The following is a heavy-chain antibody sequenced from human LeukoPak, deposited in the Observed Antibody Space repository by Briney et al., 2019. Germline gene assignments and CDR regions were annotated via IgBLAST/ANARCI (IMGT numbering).Heavy chain of an antibody. J-gene: IGHJ5*02. Sequence: KSSETLSLTCTVSGGSISSGGYSWSWIRQPPGKGLEWIGSIYHSGSTYYNPSLKSRVTISVDTSKNQFSLKLSSATAADTAVYYCARHLAAAGMGGWFDPWGQGTLVTVSS. D-gene: IGHD6-13*01. CDR1: GGSISSGGYS. CDR3: ARHLAAAGMGGWFDP. V-gene: IGHV4-30-2*03. CDR2: IYHSGST.